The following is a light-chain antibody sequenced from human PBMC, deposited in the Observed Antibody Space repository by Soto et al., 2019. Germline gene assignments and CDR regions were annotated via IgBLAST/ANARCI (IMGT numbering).Light chain of an antibody. Sequence: DIQLTQSPSSLSASVGDRVTITCRASQAISSYLAWYQQKPGKDPELLIYATSTLQSGAPSRFSGSGSGTDFTLTISSLQPEDVATYYCHKYNHAPTFGGGTKVEIK. CDR3: HKYNHAPT. CDR2: ATS. CDR1: QAISSY. J-gene: IGKJ4*01. V-gene: IGKV1-27*01.